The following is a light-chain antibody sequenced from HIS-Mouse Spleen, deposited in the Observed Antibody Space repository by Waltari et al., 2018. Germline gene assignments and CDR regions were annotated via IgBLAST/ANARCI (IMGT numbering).Light chain of an antibody. Sequence: SYELTQPPSVSVSPGQTARITCSGDALPKQYAYGYQQKPGQAPGLVIYKDGEKPSGIPERFSGSSSGTTVTLTISGVQAEDEADYYCQSADSSGTYYVFGTGTKVTVL. CDR3: QSADSSGTYYV. CDR2: KDG. V-gene: IGLV3-25*03. CDR1: ALPKQY. J-gene: IGLJ1*01.